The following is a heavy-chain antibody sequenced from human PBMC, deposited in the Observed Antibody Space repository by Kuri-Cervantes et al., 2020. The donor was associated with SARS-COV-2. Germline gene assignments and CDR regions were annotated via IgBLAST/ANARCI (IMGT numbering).Heavy chain of an antibody. J-gene: IGHJ4*02. D-gene: IGHD2-21*01. Sequence: SETLSLTCTVSGDSISSYCWGWIRQPPGRGLEWIGYIFYSGSTNYNPSLKSRVTISVDTSKNQFSLRLNSVTAADTAVYYCARATSYCGGDCYIFDYWGQGTLVTVSS. CDR2: IFYSGST. CDR3: ARATSYCGGDCYIFDY. CDR1: GDSISSYC. V-gene: IGHV4-59*01.